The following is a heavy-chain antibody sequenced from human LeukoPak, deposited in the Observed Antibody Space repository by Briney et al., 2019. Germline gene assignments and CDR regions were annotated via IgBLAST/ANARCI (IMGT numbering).Heavy chain of an antibody. V-gene: IGHV3-30*03. D-gene: IGHD4-17*01. CDR3: ARDNPEDTYYGDPGGSMDV. CDR1: GFSFSSYG. Sequence: GGSLRLSCAASGFSFSSYGIHWVRQAPGKGLEWVAVISYDGSNKYYADSVKGRFTISRDNSKNTLYLQMNSLRAEDTAVYYCARDNPEDTYYGDPGGSMDVWGQGTTVTVSS. J-gene: IGHJ6*02. CDR2: ISYDGSNK.